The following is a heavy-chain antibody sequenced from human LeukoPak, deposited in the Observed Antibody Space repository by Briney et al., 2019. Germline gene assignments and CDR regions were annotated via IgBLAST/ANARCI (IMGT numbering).Heavy chain of an antibody. Sequence: GGSLRLSCAASGFTFSSYAMSWVRQAPGKGLEWVSAISGSGGSTYYADSVKGRFTISRDNSKNTLYQQMNSLRAEDTAVYYCAKGSSSGYYYEWFDPWGQGTLVTVSS. V-gene: IGHV3-23*01. CDR1: GFTFSSYA. CDR2: ISGSGGST. D-gene: IGHD3-22*01. CDR3: AKGSSSGYYYEWFDP. J-gene: IGHJ5*02.